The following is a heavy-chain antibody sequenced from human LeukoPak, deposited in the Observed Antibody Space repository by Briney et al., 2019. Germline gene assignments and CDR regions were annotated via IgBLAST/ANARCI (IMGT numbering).Heavy chain of an antibody. CDR2: IYTSGST. CDR3: ARDVRDRDFWSGYFFDDAFDI. D-gene: IGHD3-3*01. Sequence: SETLSLTCTVSGGSISSGSYYWSWIRQPAGKGLEWIGRIYTSGSTNYNPSLKSRVTISVDTSKNQFSLKLSSVTAADTAVYYCARDVRDRDFWSGYFFDDAFDIWGQGTMVTVSS. CDR1: GGSISSGSYY. J-gene: IGHJ3*02. V-gene: IGHV4-61*02.